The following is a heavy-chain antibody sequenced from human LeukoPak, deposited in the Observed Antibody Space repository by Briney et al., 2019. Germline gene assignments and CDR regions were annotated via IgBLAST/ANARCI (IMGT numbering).Heavy chain of an antibody. CDR2: IGSSGRTR. CDR1: GFPFSFFE. V-gene: IGHV3-48*03. Sequence: GGSLRLPCAVSGFPFSFFEINWVRQAPGKGLEWVSNIGSSGRTRYYADSVKGRFSISRDNAKNSLYLQMNSLRVEDTGVYYCALLAVASDFDYWGQGALVTVSS. D-gene: IGHD6-19*01. J-gene: IGHJ4*02. CDR3: ALLAVASDFDY.